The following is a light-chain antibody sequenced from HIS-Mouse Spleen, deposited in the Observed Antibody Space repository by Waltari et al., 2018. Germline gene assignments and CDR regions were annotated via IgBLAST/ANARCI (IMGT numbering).Light chain of an antibody. V-gene: IGLV2-14*03. CDR2: DVS. Sequence: QSALTQPASVSGSPGQSITISCTGTSSAVGGYTYVSWYQQHPGKAPKLMIYDVSHRPSGVSNRFAGSKSGNTASLTISGLQAEDEADYYCSSYTSSSFNVVFGGGTKLTVL. CDR1: SSAVGGYTY. CDR3: SSYTSSSFNVV. J-gene: IGLJ2*01.